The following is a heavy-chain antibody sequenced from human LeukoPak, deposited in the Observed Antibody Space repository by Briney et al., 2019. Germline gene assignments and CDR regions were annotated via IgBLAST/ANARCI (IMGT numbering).Heavy chain of an antibody. Sequence: GASVKVSCKASGGTFSSYAISWVRQAPGQGLEWMGGIIPIFGTANYAQKFQGRVTITADESTSTAYMELSSLRSEDTAVYYCARAVVSSGYPYYYYYYMDVWGKGTTVTVSS. D-gene: IGHD3-3*01. V-gene: IGHV1-69*13. CDR2: IIPIFGTA. CDR3: ARAVVSSGYPYYYYYYMDV. CDR1: GGTFSSYA. J-gene: IGHJ6*03.